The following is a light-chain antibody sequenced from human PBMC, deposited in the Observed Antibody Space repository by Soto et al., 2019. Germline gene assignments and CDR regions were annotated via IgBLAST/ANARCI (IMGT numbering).Light chain of an antibody. V-gene: IGKV3-20*01. J-gene: IGKJ5*01. Sequence: EIVLTQSPGTLSLSPGERATLSCRASQSVSSSYLAWYQQKPGQAPRLLIYGASSRATGIPARFSGSGSGTDFTLTISRLEPEDFAVYYCQQRITFGQGTRLEIK. CDR2: GAS. CDR1: QSVSSSY. CDR3: QQRIT.